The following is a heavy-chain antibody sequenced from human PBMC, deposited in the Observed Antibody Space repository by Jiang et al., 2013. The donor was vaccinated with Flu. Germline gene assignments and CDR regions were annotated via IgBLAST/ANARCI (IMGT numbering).Heavy chain of an antibody. V-gene: IGHV4-39*01. Sequence: LLKPSETLSLTCTVSGGSISSSSYYWGWIRQPPGKGLEWIGSIYYSGSTYYNPSLKSRVTISVDTSKNQFSLKLSSVTAADTAVYYCASRSGSYGESFDYWGQGTLVTVSS. CDR2: IYYSGST. D-gene: IGHD1-26*01. CDR3: ASRSGSYGESFDY. CDR1: GGSISSSSYY. J-gene: IGHJ4*02.